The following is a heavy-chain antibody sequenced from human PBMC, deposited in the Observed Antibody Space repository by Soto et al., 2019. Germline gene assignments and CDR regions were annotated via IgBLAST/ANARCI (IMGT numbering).Heavy chain of an antibody. V-gene: IGHV3-13*01. D-gene: IGHD3-22*01. CDR2: IGTAGDT. CDR3: ARFPYYYDSSGYYGFGYYYGMDV. Sequence: GGSLRLSCAASGFTFSSYDMHWVRQATGKGLEWVSAIGTAGDTYYPGSVKGRFTISRENAKNSLYLQMNSLRAEDTAVYYCARFPYYYDSSGYYGFGYYYGMDVWGQGTTVTVSS. CDR1: GFTFSSYD. J-gene: IGHJ6*02.